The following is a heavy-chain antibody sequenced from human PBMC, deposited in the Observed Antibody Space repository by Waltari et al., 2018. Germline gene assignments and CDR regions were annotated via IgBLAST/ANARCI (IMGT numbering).Heavy chain of an antibody. Sequence: QVQLQESGPGLVKPSETLSLTCTVSGGPISSYYWSWIRQPAGKGLEWIGRIYTSGSTNYNPSLKSRVTMSVDTSKNQFSLKLSSVTAADTAVYYCARDEILITIFGVDNWFDPWGQGTLVTVSS. V-gene: IGHV4-4*07. CDR2: IYTSGST. D-gene: IGHD3-3*01. J-gene: IGHJ5*02. CDR1: GGPISSYY. CDR3: ARDEILITIFGVDNWFDP.